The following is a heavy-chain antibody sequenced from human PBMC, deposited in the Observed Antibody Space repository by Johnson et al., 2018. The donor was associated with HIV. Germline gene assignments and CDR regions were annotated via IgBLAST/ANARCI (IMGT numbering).Heavy chain of an antibody. CDR3: ARVSNPQYCSSTSCSGWDGAFDI. CDR2: ISGSGGST. J-gene: IGHJ3*02. D-gene: IGHD2-2*01. V-gene: IGHV3-23*04. Sequence: VQLVESGGGLVQPGGSLRLSCAASGFTFSSYWMSWVRQAPGKGLELVSAISGSGGSTYYADSVKGRFTISRDNSKNTLYLQMNSLRAEDTAVYYCARVSNPQYCSSTSCSGWDGAFDIWGQGTMVTVSS. CDR1: GFTFSSYW.